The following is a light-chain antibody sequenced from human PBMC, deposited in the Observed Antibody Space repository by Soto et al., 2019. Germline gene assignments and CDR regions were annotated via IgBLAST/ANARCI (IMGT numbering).Light chain of an antibody. Sequence: DIQMTQSPSSLSASVGDRVTITCRASQSISSYLNWYQQKPGKAPKLLIYAASSLQSGVPSRFSGSGPGTDFTLTIGSLQPEDFATYYCQQSYSTPRLTFGGGTKVEIK. V-gene: IGKV1-39*01. CDR3: QQSYSTPRLT. J-gene: IGKJ4*01. CDR1: QSISSY. CDR2: AAS.